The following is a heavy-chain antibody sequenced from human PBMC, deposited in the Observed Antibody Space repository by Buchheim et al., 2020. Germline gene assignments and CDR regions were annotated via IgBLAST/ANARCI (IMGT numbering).Heavy chain of an antibody. D-gene: IGHD6-6*01. V-gene: IGHV4-59*12. J-gene: IGHJ4*02. CDR1: GGSISSYY. CDR2: IYYSGST. CDR3: ARMRVAARPFDF. Sequence: QVQLQESGPGLVKPSETLSLTCTVSGGSISSYYWSWIRQPPGKGLEWIGYIYYSGSTNYNPSLKSRVTISVDTSKNHFSLNLTSMTAADTAVYYCARMRVAARPFDFWGQGTL.